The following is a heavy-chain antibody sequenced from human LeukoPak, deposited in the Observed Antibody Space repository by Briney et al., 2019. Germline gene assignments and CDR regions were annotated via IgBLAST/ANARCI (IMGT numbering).Heavy chain of an antibody. CDR2: IYYTGST. J-gene: IGHJ5*02. V-gene: IGHV4-59*01. CDR1: GGSISYYY. D-gene: IGHD3-9*01. CDR3: ARGGTYNDILSFDP. Sequence: SETLSLTCTVSGGSISYYYWTWIRQSPGKGLEWIGQIYYTGSTYYNPSLKRRVTISVDTSRNQFSLNLTSVTAADTAVYHCARGGTYNDILSFDPWGQGTLVTGSS.